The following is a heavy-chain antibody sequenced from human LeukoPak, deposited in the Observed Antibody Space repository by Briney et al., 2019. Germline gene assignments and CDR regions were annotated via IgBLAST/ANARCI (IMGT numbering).Heavy chain of an antibody. D-gene: IGHD6-13*01. Sequence: SETLSLTCTVSGGSVSSGSYCWNWIRQPPGKGLEWIGYIYYSGSTNYNPSLKSRVTISVDTSKNQFSLKLSSVTAADTAVYICVRSSSWRYFDYWGQGTLVTVSS. V-gene: IGHV4-61*01. J-gene: IGHJ4*02. CDR1: GGSVSSGSYC. CDR3: VRSSSWRYFDY. CDR2: IYYSGST.